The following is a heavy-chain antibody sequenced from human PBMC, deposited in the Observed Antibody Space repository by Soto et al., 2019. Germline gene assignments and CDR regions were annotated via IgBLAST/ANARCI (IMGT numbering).Heavy chain of an antibody. CDR3: AREQGITTFGVYSMYYYGMDV. D-gene: IGHD3-3*01. CDR1: GYTFTNSG. Sequence: QVQLVQSGAEVKKPGASVKVSCKASGYTFTNSGISWVRQAPGQGLEWMGWISTDNGNTNYAPHLQGRVRITTDTSTSSAYMDLRSLRSDDTAVYYCAREQGITTFGVYSMYYYGMDVWGQGTTVTVSS. CDR2: ISTDNGNT. J-gene: IGHJ6*02. V-gene: IGHV1-18*01.